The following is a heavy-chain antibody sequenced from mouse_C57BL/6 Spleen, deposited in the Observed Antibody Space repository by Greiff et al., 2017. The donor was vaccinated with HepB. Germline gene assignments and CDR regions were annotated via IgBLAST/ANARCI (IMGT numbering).Heavy chain of an antibody. CDR1: GYTFTDYN. V-gene: IGHV1-18*01. J-gene: IGHJ1*03. CDR2: INPNNGGT. Sequence: EVQLQQSGPELVKPGASVKIPCKASGYTFTDYNMDWVKQSHGKSLEWIGDINPNNGGTIYNQKFKGKATLTVDKSSSTAYMELRSLTSEDTAVYYCARPITAVGADWYFDVWGTGTTVTVSS. D-gene: IGHD1-1*01. CDR3: ARPITAVGADWYFDV.